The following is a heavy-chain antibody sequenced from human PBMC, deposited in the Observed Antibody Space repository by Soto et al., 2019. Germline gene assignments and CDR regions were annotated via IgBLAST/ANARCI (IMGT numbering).Heavy chain of an antibody. J-gene: IGHJ3*01. CDR2: IFSNDEK. CDR1: GFSLNDDRIG. Sequence: SGPTLLNPTETLTLPCAVSGFSLNDDRIGVSWIRQPPGKALEWLAHIFSNDEKASNTSLKNRLTISKDTSKRQVLLTMTNMDPVVTATYFCARTSAYASTVDPFDVWGQGTMVTVSS. CDR3: ARTSAYASTVDPFDV. D-gene: IGHD2-2*01. V-gene: IGHV2-26*01.